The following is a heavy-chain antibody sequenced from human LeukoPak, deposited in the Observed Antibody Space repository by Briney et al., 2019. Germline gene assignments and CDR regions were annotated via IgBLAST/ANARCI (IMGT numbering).Heavy chain of an antibody. Sequence: GGSLRLSCAASGFTFSSYSMSWVRQAPGKGLEWVSVTYTGGNSYYAGSVQGRFIISRDISKNTLYLQMNNLRAEDSALYYCARGGRGPAAVVAPRSFDIWGQGTMVTVSS. CDR3: ARGGRGPAAVVAPRSFDI. CDR1: GFTFSSYS. D-gene: IGHD3-22*01. CDR2: TYTGGNS. V-gene: IGHV3-53*01. J-gene: IGHJ3*02.